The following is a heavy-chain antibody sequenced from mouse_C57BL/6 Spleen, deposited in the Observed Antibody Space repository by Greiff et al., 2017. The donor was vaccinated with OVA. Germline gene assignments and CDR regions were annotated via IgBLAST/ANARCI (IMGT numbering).Heavy chain of an antibody. CDR1: GYTFTDYN. V-gene: IGHV1-18*01. CDR2: INPNNGGT. D-gene: IGHD3-2*02. J-gene: IGHJ3*01. CDR3: AREGAAQATKAWFAY. Sequence: EVQLQESGPELVKPGASVKIPCKASGYTFTDYNMDWVKQSHGKSLEWIGDINPNNGGTIYNQKCKGKATLTVDKSSSTAYMELRSLTSEDTAVYYCAREGAAQATKAWFAYWGQGTLVTVSA.